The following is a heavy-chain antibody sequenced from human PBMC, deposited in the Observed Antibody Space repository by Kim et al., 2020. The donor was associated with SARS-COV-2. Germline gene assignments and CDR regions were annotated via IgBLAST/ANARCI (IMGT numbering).Heavy chain of an antibody. D-gene: IGHD2-21*01. CDR3: AKDGAYCGGDCYPSPNDY. V-gene: IGHV3-23*01. Sequence: KGRFTISRDNSKNTLDLQMNSLRAEDTAVYYCAKDGAYCGGDCYPSPNDYWGQGTLVTVSS. J-gene: IGHJ4*02.